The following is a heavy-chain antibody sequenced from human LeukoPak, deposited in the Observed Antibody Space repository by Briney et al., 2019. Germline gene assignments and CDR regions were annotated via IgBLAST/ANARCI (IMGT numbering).Heavy chain of an antibody. CDR1: GYTFIDYW. J-gene: IGHJ6*03. CDR2: ININSGGI. D-gene: IGHD5-24*01. CDR3: ARDRRDRDYYYYYYYMDV. V-gene: IGHV1-2*06. Sequence: ASVKVSCKASGYTFIDYWIHWVRQAPGQGLEWMGRININSGGINYAEKFQGRVTMTRDTSTSTVYMELSSLRSEDTAVYYCARDRRDRDYYYYYYYMDVWGKGTTVTVSS.